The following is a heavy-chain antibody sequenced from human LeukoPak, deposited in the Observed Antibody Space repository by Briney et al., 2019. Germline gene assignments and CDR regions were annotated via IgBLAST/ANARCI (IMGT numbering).Heavy chain of an antibody. V-gene: IGHV3-11*04. CDR2: ISSSGSTI. J-gene: IGHJ4*02. CDR1: GFTFSDYY. D-gene: IGHD3-22*01. Sequence: PGGSLRLSCAASGFTFSDYYMSWIRQAPGKGLEWVSYISSSGSTIYYADSVKGRFTISRDNAKNSLYLQMNSLRAEDTAVYYCARDSSGWLLPRYYFDYWGQGTLVTVSS. CDR3: ARDSSGWLLPRYYFDY.